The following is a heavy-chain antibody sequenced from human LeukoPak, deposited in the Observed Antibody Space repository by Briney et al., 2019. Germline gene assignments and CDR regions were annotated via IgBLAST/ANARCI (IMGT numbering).Heavy chain of an antibody. CDR3: ATVGVVPAYHYYYMDV. CDR1: GGSISSYY. J-gene: IGHJ6*03. CDR2: IYTSGST. D-gene: IGHD2-2*01. Sequence: SETLSLTWTVSGGSISSYYWSWIRQPSGKGLEWIGRIYTSGSTNYNPSLKSRVTMSVDTSKNQFSLKLSSVTAADTAVYYCATVGVVPAYHYYYMDVWGKGTTVTVSS. V-gene: IGHV4-4*07.